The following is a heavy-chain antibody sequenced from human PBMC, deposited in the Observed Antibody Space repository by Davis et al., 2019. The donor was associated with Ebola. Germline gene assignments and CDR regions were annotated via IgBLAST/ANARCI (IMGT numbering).Heavy chain of an antibody. CDR1: GGSISSYY. J-gene: IGHJ5*02. Sequence: PSETLSLTCTVSGGSISSYYWNWIRQPPGKGLEWIGYFFYSGSTDYNPSLKSRVTISVDTSKNQFSLKLRSVTAADTAVYYCARESSSSHNWFDPWGQGTLVTVSS. D-gene: IGHD6-6*01. CDR2: FFYSGST. V-gene: IGHV4-59*12. CDR3: ARESSSSHNWFDP.